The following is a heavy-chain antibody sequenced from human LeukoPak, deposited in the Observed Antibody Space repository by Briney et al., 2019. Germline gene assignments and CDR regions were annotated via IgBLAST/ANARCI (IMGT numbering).Heavy chain of an antibody. D-gene: IGHD6-6*01. CDR3: ARAPLAARPCDY. CDR2: IYYTGTT. Sequence: SETLSLTCTISGGSTSNYYWSWIRQPPGKGLEWIGYIYYTGTTNYNPSLKSRVTISVDTSKDQFSLRLRSVTAADTAVYYCARAPLAARPCDYWGQGTLVTVSS. V-gene: IGHV4-59*01. CDR1: GGSTSNYY. J-gene: IGHJ4*02.